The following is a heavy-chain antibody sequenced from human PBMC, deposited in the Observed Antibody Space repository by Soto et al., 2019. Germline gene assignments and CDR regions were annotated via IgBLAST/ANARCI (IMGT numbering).Heavy chain of an antibody. CDR3: ARDSGEVLGVTSLFDY. CDR1: GFTFSSYG. V-gene: IGHV3-33*01. Sequence: GGSLRLSCAASGFTFSSYGMHWVRQAPGKGLEWVAVIWYDGSNKYYADSVKGRFTISRDNSKNTLYLQMNSLRAEDTAVYYCARDSGEVLGVTSLFDYWGQGTLVTVSS. D-gene: IGHD3-10*01. J-gene: IGHJ4*02. CDR2: IWYDGSNK.